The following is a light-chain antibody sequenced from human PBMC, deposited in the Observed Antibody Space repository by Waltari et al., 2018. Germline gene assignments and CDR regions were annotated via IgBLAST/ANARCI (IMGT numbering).Light chain of an antibody. V-gene: IGLV4-69*01. CDR3: QTGGHGTWV. Sequence: QLVLTQSPSVSAPLAASVKLTSTLSSGHSSNIIAWLQQQPEKGPRHLMKVNSDGSHSKGDEIPDRFSGSSSGAERYLTISSVQSEDEADYYCQTGGHGTWVFGGGTTLTVL. J-gene: IGLJ3*02. CDR1: SGHSSNI. CDR2: VNSDGSH.